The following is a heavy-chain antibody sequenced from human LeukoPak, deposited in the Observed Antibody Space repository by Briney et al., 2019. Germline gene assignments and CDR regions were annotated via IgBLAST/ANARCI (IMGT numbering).Heavy chain of an antibody. CDR1: GFTFSSHD. CDR3: ARGKHDSSGYYQFDY. CDR2: IGTAGDT. J-gene: IGHJ4*02. D-gene: IGHD3-22*01. V-gene: IGHV3-13*01. Sequence: GGSLRLSCAGSGFTFSSHDMHWVRQATGKGLEWVSAIGTAGDTYYPGSVKGRFTISRENAKNSLYLQMNSLRAEDTAVYYCARGKHDSSGYYQFDYWGQGTLVTVSS.